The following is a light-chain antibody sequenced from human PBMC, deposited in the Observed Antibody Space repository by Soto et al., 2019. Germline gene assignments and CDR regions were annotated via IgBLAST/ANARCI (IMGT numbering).Light chain of an antibody. V-gene: IGLV1-40*01. J-gene: IGLJ1*01. CDR2: GDT. CDR1: RSNIGAGFD. Sequence: QSVLTQPPSVSGAPGQRVTISCTGSRSNIGAGFDVHWYQQVPGTAPKLLINGDTNRPSGVPDRFSGSKSGTSASLAITGLQADDEADYYCQSYDSSLSGSGVFGTGTKVTV. CDR3: QSYDSSLSGSGV.